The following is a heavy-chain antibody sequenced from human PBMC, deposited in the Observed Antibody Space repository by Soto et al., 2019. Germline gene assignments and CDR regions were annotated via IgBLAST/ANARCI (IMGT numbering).Heavy chain of an antibody. D-gene: IGHD6-13*01. V-gene: IGHV1-69*19. CDR3: ARVRQLVRPAIFCYDGMDV. Sequence: QVQLVQSGAEVKKPGSSVKVSCKASGGTFSSYAISWVRQAPGQGLEWMGGIIPIFGTANYAQKFQGRVTINAGASTGTAYTEVSSLSSEDTAVYYCARVRQLVRPAIFCYDGMDVWGQGTTVTVSS. CDR2: IIPIFGTA. J-gene: IGHJ6*02. CDR1: GGTFSSYA.